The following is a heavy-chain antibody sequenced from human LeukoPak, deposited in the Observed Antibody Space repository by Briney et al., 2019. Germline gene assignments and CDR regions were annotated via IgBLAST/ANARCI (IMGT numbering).Heavy chain of an antibody. CDR2: IKQDGSEK. D-gene: IGHD3-22*01. J-gene: IGHJ3*02. CDR1: GLTFNKYG. Sequence: GGSLRLSCEAFGLTFNKYGMSWVRQAPGRGMEWVANIKQDGSEKNYVDSVKGRFTISRDNAKNSLSLRMNSLSAEDTAVYYCARDWRDSSGKFPNDAFDIWGQGTMVTVSS. CDR3: ARDWRDSSGKFPNDAFDI. V-gene: IGHV3-7*01.